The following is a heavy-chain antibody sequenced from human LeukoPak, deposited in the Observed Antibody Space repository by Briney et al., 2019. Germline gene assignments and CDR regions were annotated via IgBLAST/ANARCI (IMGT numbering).Heavy chain of an antibody. V-gene: IGHV3-11*04. J-gene: IGHJ3*02. CDR2: ISSSGSTI. D-gene: IGHD3-22*01. Sequence: PGGSLSLSCAASGLTFSDYYMSWIRQAPGKGLEWVSYISSSGSTIYYADSVKGRFTISRDNAKNSLYPQMNSLRAEDTAVYYCASNYDYYDSSGQLDIWGQGTMVTVSS. CDR3: ASNYDYYDSSGQLDI. CDR1: GLTFSDYY.